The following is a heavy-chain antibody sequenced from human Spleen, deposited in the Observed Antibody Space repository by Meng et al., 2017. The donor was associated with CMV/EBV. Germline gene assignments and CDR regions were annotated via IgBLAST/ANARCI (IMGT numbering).Heavy chain of an antibody. Sequence: SETLSLTCTVSGGSISSSSYYWGWIRQPPGRGLEWIGESDHSGSTNYNPSLKSRVTLSVDTSKNQFSLRLRSMTAADTAVYYCARQLVGFGPWGQGTLVTVSS. D-gene: IGHD2-21*01. V-gene: IGHV4-39*01. J-gene: IGHJ5*02. CDR3: ARQLVGFGP. CDR1: GGSISSSSYY. CDR2: SDHSGST.